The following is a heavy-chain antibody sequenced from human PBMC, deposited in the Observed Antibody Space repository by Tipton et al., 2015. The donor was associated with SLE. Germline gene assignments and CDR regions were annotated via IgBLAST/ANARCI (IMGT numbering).Heavy chain of an antibody. CDR3: ARRRYSSSSRPYWYFDL. CDR2: IYHSGST. Sequence: TLSLTCAVSGGSISSSNWWSWVRQPPGKGLEWIGEIYHSGSTNYNPSLKSRVTISVDTSKNQFSLKLSSVTAADTAVYYCARRRYSSSSRPYWYFDLWGRGTLVAVSS. V-gene: IGHV4-4*02. J-gene: IGHJ2*01. D-gene: IGHD6-6*01. CDR1: GGSISSSNW.